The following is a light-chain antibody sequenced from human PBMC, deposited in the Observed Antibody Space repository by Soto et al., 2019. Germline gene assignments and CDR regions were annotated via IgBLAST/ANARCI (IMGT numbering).Light chain of an antibody. CDR2: AAS. CDR1: QSIGSY. Sequence: TQSPSALSASVGDRVTITCRASQSIGSYLNWYHQRPGKAPKLLIYAASRLESGVPSRFSGSGSGTDYTLTISGLQPGDFGTYYCQQSYSDVQTFGQGTKVETK. CDR3: QQSYSDVQT. J-gene: IGKJ1*01. V-gene: IGKV1-39*01.